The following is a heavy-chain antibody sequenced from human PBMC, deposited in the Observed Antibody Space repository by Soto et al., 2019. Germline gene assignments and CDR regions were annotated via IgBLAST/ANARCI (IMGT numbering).Heavy chain of an antibody. Sequence: QVQLQESGPGLVKPSQTLSLTCNVSGGAISRDGFYWSWIRQFPGKGLEWIGHIYYSGSTYYNPSLKSRHMISLDTSKQRFSLKLNSVTAADTALYYCARVDRALGNLRFDPWGQGTLVTVSS. J-gene: IGHJ5*02. CDR2: IYYSGST. CDR3: ARVDRALGNLRFDP. D-gene: IGHD1-1*01. CDR1: GGAISRDGFY. V-gene: IGHV4-31*03.